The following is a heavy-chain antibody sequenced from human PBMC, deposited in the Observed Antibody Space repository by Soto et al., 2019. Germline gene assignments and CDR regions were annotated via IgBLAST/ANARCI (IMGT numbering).Heavy chain of an antibody. J-gene: IGHJ4*02. Sequence: TVSHNYIAWVRQAPEMGLEWVSILYTEGTTSYADSVKGRFTISRDNCKNPLYLQMNSLRVEDTAVYYCASDDIVQGTSWSYFDYWGQGTLVTVSS. V-gene: IGHV3-66*02. CDR3: ASDDIVQGTSWSYFDY. D-gene: IGHD6-13*01. CDR2: LYTEGTT. CDR1: TVSHNY.